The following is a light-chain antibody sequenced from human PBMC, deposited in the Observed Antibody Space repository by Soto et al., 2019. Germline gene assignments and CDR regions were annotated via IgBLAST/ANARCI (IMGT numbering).Light chain of an antibody. Sequence: DVVMTQSPLSLSVTLGQPASISCRSSQSLVYSDGNSYLNWFQLRPGQSPRRLIYQVSNRDSGVPERFSGSGSGAKLTLKIRRVEAKDVGVYYCMQDTHGPPMYTFGQGTKLEIK. J-gene: IGKJ2*01. CDR2: QVS. CDR3: MQDTHGPPMYT. V-gene: IGKV2-30*01. CDR1: QSLVYSDGNSY.